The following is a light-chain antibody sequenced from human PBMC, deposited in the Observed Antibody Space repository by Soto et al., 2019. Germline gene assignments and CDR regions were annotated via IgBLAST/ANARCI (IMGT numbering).Light chain of an antibody. CDR3: SSFTSSATYV. J-gene: IGLJ1*01. CDR1: SSDIGGYKY. Sequence: QSVLTQPASASGSPGQSITIFCTGTSSDIGGYKYVSWHQHHPGKAPKVMIYDVSDRPSGVSSRSSGSKSGNTASLTISGLQAEDEADYYCSSFTSSATYVFGTGTKVTVL. V-gene: IGLV2-14*03. CDR2: DVS.